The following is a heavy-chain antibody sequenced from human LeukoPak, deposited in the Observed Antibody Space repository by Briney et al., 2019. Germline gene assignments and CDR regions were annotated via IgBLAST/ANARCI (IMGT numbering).Heavy chain of an antibody. Sequence: AGGSLRLSCAASGFPFNSFWMHWVRQAPGKGLVWVSDMNECSTTIRYADSVKGRFTISRDNAKSILYLQMNNLRAEDTAMYFCARGGVNPVDHWGQGTLVTVSS. CDR2: MNECSTTI. CDR3: ARGGVNPVDH. D-gene: IGHD1-14*01. CDR1: GFPFNSFW. V-gene: IGHV3-74*01. J-gene: IGHJ4*02.